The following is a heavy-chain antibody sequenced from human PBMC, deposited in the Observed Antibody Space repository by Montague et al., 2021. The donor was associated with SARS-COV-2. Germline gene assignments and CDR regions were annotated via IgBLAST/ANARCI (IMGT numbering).Heavy chain of an antibody. CDR1: GFTFSSYA. CDR2: ISSNGGST. Sequence: SLRLSCAASGFTFSSYAMHWVRQAPGKGLEYVSAISSNGGSTYYADSVKGRFTISRDNSKNTLYLQMSSLRAEDTAVYYCVKAGTKSSGWWGFECYGMDVWGQGTTVTVSS. D-gene: IGHD6-19*01. CDR3: VKAGTKSSGWWGFECYGMDV. J-gene: IGHJ6*02. V-gene: IGHV3-64D*09.